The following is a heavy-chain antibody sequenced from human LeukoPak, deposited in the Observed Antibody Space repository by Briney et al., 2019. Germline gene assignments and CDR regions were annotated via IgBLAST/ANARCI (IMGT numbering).Heavy chain of an antibody. J-gene: IGHJ4*02. Sequence: SETLSLTCTVSGYSISSGYYWGWIRQPPGKGLEWIGSIHHSGSTYYNPSLKSRVTISIDTSKNQFSLKLTSVPAADTAVYYCARYDVDTAMVFDYWGQGTLVTVSS. D-gene: IGHD5-18*01. CDR1: GYSISSGYY. V-gene: IGHV4-38-2*02. CDR3: ARYDVDTAMVFDY. CDR2: IHHSGST.